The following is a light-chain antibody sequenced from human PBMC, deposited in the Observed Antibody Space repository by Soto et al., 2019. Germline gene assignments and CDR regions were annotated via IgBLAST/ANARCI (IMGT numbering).Light chain of an antibody. CDR3: HQYDDGPYT. J-gene: IGKJ2*01. V-gene: IGKV3-15*01. Sequence: EIVMTQSPATLSASPGERATLSCRASQSVSSNLAWYQQKPGQAPRLLIYGASTRATGIPGRFSGSGSGTEFTLTISSLQSEDFAVYYCHQYDDGPYTFGQGTKVDIK. CDR2: GAS. CDR1: QSVSSN.